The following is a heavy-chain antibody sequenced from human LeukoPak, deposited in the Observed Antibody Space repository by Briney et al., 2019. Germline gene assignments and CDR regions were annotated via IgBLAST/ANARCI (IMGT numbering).Heavy chain of an antibody. CDR1: GFTFSSYG. Sequence: SGRSLRLSCAASGFTFSSYGVHWVRQAPGKGLEWVAVIWYDGSTKYYADAVKGRFTISRDNSKNTLYLQMNSLRAEDTAVYYCAKDLGYSFDPWGQGTLVTVSS. D-gene: IGHD2-15*01. J-gene: IGHJ5*02. CDR2: IWYDGSTK. V-gene: IGHV3-33*06. CDR3: AKDLGYSFDP.